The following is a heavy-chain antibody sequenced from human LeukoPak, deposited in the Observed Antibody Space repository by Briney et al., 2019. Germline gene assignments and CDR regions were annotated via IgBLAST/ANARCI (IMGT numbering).Heavy chain of an antibody. CDR3: ARDGHGDYVNY. CDR1: GGSISSSRYY. CDR2: IYYSGST. D-gene: IGHD4-17*01. J-gene: IGHJ4*02. Sequence: SETLSLTCTVSGGSISSSRYYWGWIRQPPGKGLEWIGSIYYSGSTYYNPSLKSRVTISVDTSKNQFSLKLSSVTAADTAVYYCARDGHGDYVNYWGQGTLVTVSS. V-gene: IGHV4-39*02.